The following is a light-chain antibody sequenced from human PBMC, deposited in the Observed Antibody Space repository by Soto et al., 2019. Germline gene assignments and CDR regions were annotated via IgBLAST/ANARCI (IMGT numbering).Light chain of an antibody. CDR3: SSYAGSNNIV. Sequence: QSVLTQPPSASGSPGQSVTISCTGTKNDIGVYNFVSWYQQHPGKAPKLLIYEVTKRPSGVPDRFSGSRSGNTASLTVSGLQAEDEADYYCSSYAGSNNIVFGTGTKVTVL. CDR1: KNDIGVYNF. J-gene: IGLJ1*01. V-gene: IGLV2-8*01. CDR2: EVT.